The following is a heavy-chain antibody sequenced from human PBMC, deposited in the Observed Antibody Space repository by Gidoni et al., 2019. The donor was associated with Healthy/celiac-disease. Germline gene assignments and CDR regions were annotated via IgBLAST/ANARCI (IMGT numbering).Heavy chain of an antibody. CDR3: AKDHMRYEYQPGY. Sequence: QVQLVESGGGVVQPGRSLRLSCAASGFTFSSYGMHWVRQAPGKGLEWVVVISYDGSNKYYADSVKGRFTISRDNSKNTLYLQMNSLRAEDTAVYYCAKDHMRYEYQPGYWGQGTLVTVSS. D-gene: IGHD2-2*01. CDR2: ISYDGSNK. V-gene: IGHV3-30*18. CDR1: GFTFSSYG. J-gene: IGHJ4*02.